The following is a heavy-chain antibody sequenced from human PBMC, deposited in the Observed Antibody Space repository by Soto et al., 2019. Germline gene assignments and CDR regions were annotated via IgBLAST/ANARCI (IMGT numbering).Heavy chain of an antibody. Sequence: GGSLRLSCAASGFTFSSVAMSWVRQAPGKGLEWVSAISGSGGSTYYADSVKGRFTISRDNSKNTLYLQMNSLRAEDTAVYYCAKENGYSSSWFEFDYWGQGTLVTVSS. CDR1: GFTFSSVA. CDR3: AKENGYSSSWFEFDY. CDR2: ISGSGGST. D-gene: IGHD6-13*01. V-gene: IGHV3-23*01. J-gene: IGHJ4*02.